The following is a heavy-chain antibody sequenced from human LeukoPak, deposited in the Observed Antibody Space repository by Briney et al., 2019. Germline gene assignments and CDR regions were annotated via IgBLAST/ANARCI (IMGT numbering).Heavy chain of an antibody. CDR2: ISGSGGST. Sequence: ETLSLTCAVYGGPFSGYYWSWIRQPPGKGLEWVSAISGSGGSTYYADSVKGRFTISRDNSKNTLYLQMNSLRAEDTAVYYCATDYYDSSGYYYPFDYWGQGTLVTVSS. V-gene: IGHV3-23*01. D-gene: IGHD3-22*01. CDR3: ATDYYDSSGYYYPFDY. J-gene: IGHJ4*02. CDR1: GGPFSGYY.